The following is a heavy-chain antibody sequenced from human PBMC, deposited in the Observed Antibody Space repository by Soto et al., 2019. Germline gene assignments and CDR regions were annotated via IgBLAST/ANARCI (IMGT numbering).Heavy chain of an antibody. CDR1: GFTFRSYG. J-gene: IGHJ6*02. D-gene: IGHD3-10*01. CDR3: ARDPKTKVRGVSYYYGMDV. CDR2: ITDINDST. V-gene: IGHV3-23*01. Sequence: GGCLRLSCAASGFTFRSYGMSWVRQAPGKGLEWVSTITDINDSTYYADSVKGRFTISRDNSKKTLYLQMSRLRAEDTAVYYCARDPKTKVRGVSYYYGMDVWGQGTTVTVSS.